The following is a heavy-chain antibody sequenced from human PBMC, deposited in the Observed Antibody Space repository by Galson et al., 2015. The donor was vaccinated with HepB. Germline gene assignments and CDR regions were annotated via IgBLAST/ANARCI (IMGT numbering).Heavy chain of an antibody. CDR1: GGSISSANYY. CDR3: ARTGFGVVIAPNYYYYMDV. V-gene: IGHV4-31*03. D-gene: IGHD3-3*01. J-gene: IGHJ6*03. Sequence: LSLTCTVSGGSISSANYYWSWIRQLPGKGLEWIGYIHYSGSTYYNPSLKSRVTISVDTSKNQFSLKLSSVTAADTAVYYCARTGFGVVIAPNYYYYMDVWGKGTTVTVSS. CDR2: IHYSGST.